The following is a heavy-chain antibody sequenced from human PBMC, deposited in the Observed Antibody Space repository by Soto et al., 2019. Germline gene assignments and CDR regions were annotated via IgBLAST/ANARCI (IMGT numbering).Heavy chain of an antibody. Sequence: SVKVSCKASGFTFTSSAMQWVRQARGQRLEWIGWIVVGSGNTNYAQKFQERVTITRDMSTSTAYMELSSLRSEDTAVYYCAAESGLLWFGEAIFGAFDIWGQGTMVTVSS. CDR1: GFTFTSSA. J-gene: IGHJ3*02. D-gene: IGHD3-10*01. V-gene: IGHV1-58*02. CDR3: AAESGLLWFGEAIFGAFDI. CDR2: IVVGSGNT.